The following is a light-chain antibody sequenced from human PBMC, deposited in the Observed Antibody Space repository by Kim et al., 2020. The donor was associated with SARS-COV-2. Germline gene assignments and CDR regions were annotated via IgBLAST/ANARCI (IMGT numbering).Light chain of an antibody. CDR2: DVS. V-gene: IGLV2-14*04. Sequence: GQSITISCTVTSSDVGGYNYVSWYQQHPGKAPKLMIYDVSKRPSGVSNRFSGSKSGNTASLTISGLQAEDEADYYCSSYTSSSTLVFGGGTKLTVL. CDR3: SSYTSSSTLV. CDR1: SSDVGGYNY. J-gene: IGLJ2*01.